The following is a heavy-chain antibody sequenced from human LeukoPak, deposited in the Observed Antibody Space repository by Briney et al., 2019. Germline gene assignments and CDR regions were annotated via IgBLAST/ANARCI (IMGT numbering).Heavy chain of an antibody. D-gene: IGHD1-26*01. CDR2: IYPGDSDT. V-gene: IGHV5-51*01. J-gene: IGHJ4*02. CDR1: GYSFTSYW. Sequence: GESLKISXKASGYSFTSYWIGWVRQMPGKGLEYMGIIYPGDSDTKYSPSFQGQVTISADTSISTAYLQWSSLKASDTAMYYCARRSGNYVDYWGQGTLVTVSS. CDR3: ARRSGNYVDY.